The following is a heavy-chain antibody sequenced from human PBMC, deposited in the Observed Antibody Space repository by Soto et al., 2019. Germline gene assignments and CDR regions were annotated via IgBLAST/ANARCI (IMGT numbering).Heavy chain of an antibody. J-gene: IGHJ4*02. V-gene: IGHV3-30*18. CDR3: ANGYYDFWSGYYNY. CDR2: ISYDGSNK. D-gene: IGHD3-3*01. Sequence: GGSLRLSCAASGFTFSSYGMHWVRQAPGKGLEWVAVISYDGSNKYYADSVKGRFTISRDNSKNTLYLQMNSLRAEDTAVYYCANGYYDFWSGYYNYWGQGTLVTVSS. CDR1: GFTFSSYG.